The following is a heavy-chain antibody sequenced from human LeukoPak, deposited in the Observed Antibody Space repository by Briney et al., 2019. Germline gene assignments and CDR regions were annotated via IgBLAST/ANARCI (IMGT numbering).Heavy chain of an antibody. CDR1: GFTFSSYA. CDR2: ISGSGGST. CDR3: AKDPDVLRYFDWLLRFDY. V-gene: IGHV3-23*01. Sequence: GGSLRLSCAASGFTFSSYAMSWVRQAPGKGLEWVSAISGSGGSTYYADPVKGRFTISRDNSKNTLYLQMNSLRAEDTAVYYCAKDPDVLRYFDWLLRFDYWGQGTLVTVSS. D-gene: IGHD3-9*01. J-gene: IGHJ4*02.